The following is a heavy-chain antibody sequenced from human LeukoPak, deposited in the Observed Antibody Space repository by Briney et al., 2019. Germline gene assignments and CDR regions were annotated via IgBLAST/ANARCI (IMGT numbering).Heavy chain of an antibody. J-gene: IGHJ1*01. D-gene: IGHD4-23*01. CDR3: ARVRDYGDKGTEYFQH. CDR1: GFTFSSYW. Sequence: PGGSLRLSCATSGFTFSSYWMSWVRQAPGKGLEWVANIKQDGSEKYYVDSVKGRFTISRDNAKNSLYLQMNSLRAEDTAVYYCARVRDYGDKGTEYFQHWGQGTLVTVSS. V-gene: IGHV3-7*04. CDR2: IKQDGSEK.